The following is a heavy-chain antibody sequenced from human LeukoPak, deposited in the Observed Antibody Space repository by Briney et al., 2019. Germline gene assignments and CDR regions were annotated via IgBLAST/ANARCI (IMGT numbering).Heavy chain of an antibody. CDR3: ARVHYYDSSGYPKPHYYYYVDV. Sequence: SVKVSCKASGFTFTSSAMQWVRQARGQRLEWIGWIVVGSGNTNYAQKFQGRGTITADKSTSTAYMELSSLRSEDPAVYYCARVHYYDSSGYPKPHYYYYVDVWGKGTTVTVSS. CDR1: GFTFTSSA. V-gene: IGHV1-58*02. CDR2: IVVGSGNT. J-gene: IGHJ6*03. D-gene: IGHD3-22*01.